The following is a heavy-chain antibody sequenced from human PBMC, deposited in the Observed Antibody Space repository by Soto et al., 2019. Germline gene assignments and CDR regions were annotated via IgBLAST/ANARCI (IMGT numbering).Heavy chain of an antibody. V-gene: IGHV3-11*01. J-gene: IGHJ5*02. Sequence: GSLRLSCAASGFTFSDYYMSWIRQAPGKGLEWVSYISSSGSTIYYADSVKGRFTISRDNAKNSLYLQMNSLRAEDTAVYYCARGIQKIDYSNPNWFDPWGQGTLVTVSS. CDR1: GFTFSDYY. CDR2: ISSSGSTI. CDR3: ARGIQKIDYSNPNWFDP. D-gene: IGHD4-4*01.